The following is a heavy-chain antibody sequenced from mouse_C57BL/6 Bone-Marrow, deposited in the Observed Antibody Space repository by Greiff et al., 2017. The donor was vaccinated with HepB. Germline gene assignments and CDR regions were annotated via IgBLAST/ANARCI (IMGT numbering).Heavy chain of an antibody. V-gene: IGHV1-59*01. J-gene: IGHJ2*01. CDR3: ARYYYGLDY. D-gene: IGHD1-1*01. CDR2: IDPSDSYT. Sequence: QVQLQQPGAELVRPGTSVKLSCKASGYTFTSYWMHWVKQRPGQGLEWIGVIDPSDSYTNYNQKFKGTATLTVNTSSSTAYMQLSSLTSEDSAVYYCARYYYGLDYWGQGTTLTVSS. CDR1: GYTFTSYW.